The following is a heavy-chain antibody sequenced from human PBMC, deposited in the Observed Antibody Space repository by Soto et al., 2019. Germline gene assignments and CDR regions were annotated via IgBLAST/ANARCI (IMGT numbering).Heavy chain of an antibody. Sequence: GGSLRLSCAASGFTFSSYAMSWVRQAPGKGLEWVSAISGSGGSTYYADSVKGRFTISRDNSKNTLYLQMNSLRAEDTAVYYCAKVTPLYYYDSSGQGAFDIWDQGTMVTVSS. D-gene: IGHD3-22*01. CDR1: GFTFSSYA. CDR3: AKVTPLYYYDSSGQGAFDI. CDR2: ISGSGGST. J-gene: IGHJ3*02. V-gene: IGHV3-23*01.